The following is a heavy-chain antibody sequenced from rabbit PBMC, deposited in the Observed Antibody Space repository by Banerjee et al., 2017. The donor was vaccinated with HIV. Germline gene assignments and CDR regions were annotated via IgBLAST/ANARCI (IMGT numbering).Heavy chain of an antibody. V-gene: IGHV1S40*01. CDR2: IYAGSSGST. Sequence: QSLEESGGDLVKPGASLTLTCTASGFSFSSSYYMCWVRQAPGKGLEWIACIYAGSSGSTYYASWAKGRFTISKTSSTTVTLQMTSLTAADTATYFCARWYDDYGDPDWLDLWGPGTLVTVS. D-gene: IGHD2-1*01. CDR1: GFSFSSSYY. CDR3: ARWYDDYGDPDWLDL. J-gene: IGHJ5*01.